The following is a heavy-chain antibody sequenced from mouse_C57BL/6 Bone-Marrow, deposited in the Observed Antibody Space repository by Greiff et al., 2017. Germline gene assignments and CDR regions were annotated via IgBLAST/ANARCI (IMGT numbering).Heavy chain of an antibody. Sequence: QVQLKESGAELARPGASVKLSCKASGYTFTSYGISWVKQRTGQGLEWIGEIYPRSGNTYYNEKFKGKATLTADKSSSTAYMELRSLTSEDSAVYFCARSYYGSSYYFDCWGQGTTLTVSS. V-gene: IGHV1-81*01. D-gene: IGHD1-1*01. CDR1: GYTFTSYG. CDR3: ARSYYGSSYYFDC. CDR2: IYPRSGNT. J-gene: IGHJ2*01.